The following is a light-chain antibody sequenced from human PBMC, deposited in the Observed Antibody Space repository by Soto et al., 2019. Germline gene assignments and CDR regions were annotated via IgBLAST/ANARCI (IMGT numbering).Light chain of an antibody. CDR1: SSDVGGYNY. Sequence: QSALTQPPSASGSPGQSVTISCTGTSSDVGGYNYVSWYQQYPGRAPKLMIYEVSKRPSGVPDRFSGSKSGNTASLTVSGLQAEDEADYYCSSYAGSNNYVVFGGGTKLIVL. J-gene: IGLJ2*01. CDR2: EVS. V-gene: IGLV2-8*01. CDR3: SSYAGSNNYVV.